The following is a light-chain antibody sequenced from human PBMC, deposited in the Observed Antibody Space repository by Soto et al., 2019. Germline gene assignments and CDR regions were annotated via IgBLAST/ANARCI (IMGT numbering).Light chain of an antibody. Sequence: DIPMTQSPSSLSASVGDRVTITCRASQSVSSYLNWYQQKSGKAPKLLIYGASRLQSGVPSRFSGSGSGTEFTLTITSLQPEDFATYYCQQGFTFGPGTTVDLK. CDR3: QQGFT. CDR2: GAS. CDR1: QSVSSY. J-gene: IGKJ3*01. V-gene: IGKV1-39*01.